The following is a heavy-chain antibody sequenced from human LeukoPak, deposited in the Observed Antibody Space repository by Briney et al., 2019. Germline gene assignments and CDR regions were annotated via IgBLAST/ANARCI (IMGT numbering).Heavy chain of an antibody. CDR2: MYTSGST. Sequence: SETLSLTCTVSGGSISSGSYYWSWIRQPAGQGLEYIVRMYTSGSTNYNPSLKRRVTISVDTAKNQFSLKLSSVTAADTAVYYCARHNLGYCSSTSCYLHYFDYWGQGTLVTVSS. CDR1: GGSISSGSYY. CDR3: ARHNLGYCSSTSCYLHYFDY. J-gene: IGHJ4*02. D-gene: IGHD2-2*01. V-gene: IGHV4-61*02.